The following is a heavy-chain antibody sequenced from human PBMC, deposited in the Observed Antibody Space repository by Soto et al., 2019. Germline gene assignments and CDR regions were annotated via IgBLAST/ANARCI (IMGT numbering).Heavy chain of an antibody. CDR3: AKPHRDGYSKAFFYH. J-gene: IGHJ4*02. D-gene: IGHD4-4*01. Sequence: GWSLRLSCAASEFTFSSYAMSWVRQAPGKGLEWVSGISGSGGGTYYADSVKGRFTISRDNSKNTVYLQMNSLRAEDTAVYYCAKPHRDGYSKAFFYHWGQGTLVAVSS. V-gene: IGHV3-23*01. CDR1: EFTFSSYA. CDR2: ISGSGGGT.